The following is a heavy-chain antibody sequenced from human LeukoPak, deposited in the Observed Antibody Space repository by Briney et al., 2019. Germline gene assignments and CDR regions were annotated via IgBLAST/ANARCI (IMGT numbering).Heavy chain of an antibody. CDR2: MNPNSGNT. V-gene: IGHV1-8*01. Sequence: GASVKVSCKASGYTFTSYDINWVRQATGQGLEWMGWMNPNSGNTGYAQKFQGRVTMTRNTSISTAYMELSRLRSDDTAVYYCARDLGGRTYYDFWSGYREDAFDIWGQGTMVTVSS. CDR3: ARDLGGRTYYDFWSGYREDAFDI. D-gene: IGHD3-3*01. J-gene: IGHJ3*02. CDR1: GYTFTSYD.